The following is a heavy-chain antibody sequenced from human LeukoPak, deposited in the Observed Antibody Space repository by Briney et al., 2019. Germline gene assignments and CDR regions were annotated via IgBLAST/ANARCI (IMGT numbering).Heavy chain of an antibody. CDR1: GYTFTGYY. V-gene: IGHV1-2*02. D-gene: IGHD1-26*01. Sequence: ASVKVSCKASGYTFTGYYMHWVRQAPGQGLEWMGWINPNSGGTNYAQKFQGRVTTTRDTSISTAYMELSRLRSDDTAVYYCARVLKGALGFDYWGQGTLVTVSS. CDR3: ARVLKGALGFDY. CDR2: INPNSGGT. J-gene: IGHJ4*02.